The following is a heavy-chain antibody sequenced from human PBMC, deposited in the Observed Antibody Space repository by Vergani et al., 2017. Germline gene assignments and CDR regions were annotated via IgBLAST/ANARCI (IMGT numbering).Heavy chain of an antibody. V-gene: IGHV3-21*01. CDR1: GFTFSSYS. D-gene: IGHD2-15*01. J-gene: IGHJ2*01. CDR2: ISSSSSYI. Sequence: EVQLVESGGGLVQPGGSLRLSCAASGFTFSSYSMNWVRQAPGKGLEWVSSISSSSSYIYYADSVKGRFTISRDNAKNSLYLQMNSLRAEDTAVYYCARDPPGVVVGWYFDLWGRGTLVTVSS. CDR3: ARDPPGVVVGWYFDL.